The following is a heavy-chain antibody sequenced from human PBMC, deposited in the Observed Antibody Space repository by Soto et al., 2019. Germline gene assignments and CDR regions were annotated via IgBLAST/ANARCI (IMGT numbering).Heavy chain of an antibody. CDR3: ARIFSTGWPDY. CDR2: ITSSSATI. D-gene: IGHD6-19*01. CDR1: GFTFSSYS. V-gene: IGHV3-48*02. Sequence: EVQLVESGGGLVQPGGSLRLSCAASGFTFSSYSTNWVRQAPGKGLEWVSYITSSSATIYYADSVKGRFTISRDNAKNSLYLHMNRLRDEDTAVYYCARIFSTGWPDYWGQGTLVTVSS. J-gene: IGHJ4*02.